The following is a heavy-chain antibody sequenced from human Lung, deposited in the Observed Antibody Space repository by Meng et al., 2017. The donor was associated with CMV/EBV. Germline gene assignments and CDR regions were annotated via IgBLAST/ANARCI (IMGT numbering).Heavy chain of an antibody. Sequence: ASVXVSXKASGYTFINHGFSWVRQAPGQGLEWMGWISTYSGNANYARKFQGRVTMSTDTSTNTAYMELRSLRSDDTAVYYCARDFVPFGATAVYYGMDVWGQGXSVTVSS. D-gene: IGHD6-13*01. CDR2: ISTYSGNA. CDR3: ARDFVPFGATAVYYGMDV. J-gene: IGHJ6*02. V-gene: IGHV1-18*01. CDR1: GYTFINHG.